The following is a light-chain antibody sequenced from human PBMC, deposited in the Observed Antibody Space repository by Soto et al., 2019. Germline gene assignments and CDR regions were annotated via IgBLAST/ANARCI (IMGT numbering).Light chain of an antibody. CDR1: QSVSSNS. Sequence: ENVLTQSPGTLSLSPGERATLSCRAGQSVSSNSLAWYQHKPGQAPRLLIYGASSRATGIPPRFSGSGSGTDFTLTISSLEPEDSAVYYCQQRHMWPITFGQGTRLEIK. CDR2: GAS. J-gene: IGKJ5*01. CDR3: QQRHMWPIT. V-gene: IGKV3D-20*02.